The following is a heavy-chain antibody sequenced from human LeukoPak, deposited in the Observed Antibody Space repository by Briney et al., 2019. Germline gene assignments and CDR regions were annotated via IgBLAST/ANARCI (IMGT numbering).Heavy chain of an antibody. D-gene: IGHD2-21*02. CDR3: ARDTTLSRVVTATTTYHYFYYIDV. CDR1: GGTFSSYA. Sequence: SVKLSCKASGGTFSSYAISWVRQAPGQGLEWMGGIIPIFGTANYAQKFQGRVTITADESTSTAYMELSSLRSEDTAIYFCARDTTLSRVVTATTTYHYFYYIDVWGKGTTVTISS. V-gene: IGHV1-69*13. J-gene: IGHJ6*03. CDR2: IIPIFGTA.